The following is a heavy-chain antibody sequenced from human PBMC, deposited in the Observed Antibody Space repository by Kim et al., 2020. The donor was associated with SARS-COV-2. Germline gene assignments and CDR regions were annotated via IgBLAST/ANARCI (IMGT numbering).Heavy chain of an antibody. V-gene: IGHV3-21*01. D-gene: IGHD3-10*01. CDR3: ARELLWFGEGDAFDI. Sequence: GGSLRLSCAASGFTFSSYSMNWVRQAPGKGLEWVSSISSSSSYIYYADSVKGRFTISRDNAKNSLYLQMNSLRAEDTAVYYCARELLWFGEGDAFDIWGQGTMVTVSS. J-gene: IGHJ3*02. CDR2: ISSSSSYI. CDR1: GFTFSSYS.